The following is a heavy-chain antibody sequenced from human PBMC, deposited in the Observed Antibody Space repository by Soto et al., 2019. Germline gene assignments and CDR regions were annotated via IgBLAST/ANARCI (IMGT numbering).Heavy chain of an antibody. V-gene: IGHV3-73*01. Sequence: GGSLRLSCAASGFTFSGSAMHWVRQASGKGLGWVGRIRSKGNNYATAYGASLKGRFTISRDDSKNTAYLQMNSLNTEDTAVYYCSRQASDFWSGKPQYYMDVWGKGTTVTVSS. CDR3: SRQASDFWSGKPQYYMDV. CDR2: IRSKGNNYAT. D-gene: IGHD3-3*01. J-gene: IGHJ6*03. CDR1: GFTFSGSA.